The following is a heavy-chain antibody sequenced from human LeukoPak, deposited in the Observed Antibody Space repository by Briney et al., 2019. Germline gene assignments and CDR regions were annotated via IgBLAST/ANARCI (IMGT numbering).Heavy chain of an antibody. Sequence: GGSLRLSCAASGFTFSSYSMNWVRQAPGKGLEWVSSISSSSSYIYYADSVKGRFTISRDNAKNSLYLQMNSLRAEDAAVYYCARDSVPVNYDYVWGSLSRGDIDYWGQGTLVTVSS. CDR3: ARDSVPVNYDYVWGSLSRGDIDY. CDR1: GFTFSSYS. D-gene: IGHD3-16*01. CDR2: ISSSSSYI. V-gene: IGHV3-21*01. J-gene: IGHJ4*02.